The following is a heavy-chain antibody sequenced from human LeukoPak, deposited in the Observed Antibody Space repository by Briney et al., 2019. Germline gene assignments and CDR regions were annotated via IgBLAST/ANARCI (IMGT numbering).Heavy chain of an antibody. CDR3: ARGNGGYYSHFDY. V-gene: IGHV3-33*01. D-gene: IGHD3-22*01. J-gene: IGHJ4*02. CDR1: GFTFSNNG. CDR2: IWYDGSNK. Sequence: GGSLRLSCEASGFTFSNNGMHWVRQAPGKGLEWVAGIWYDGSNKYYADSVKGRFTISRDNSRNTLYLQMNSLRAEDTAVYYCARGNGGYYSHFDYWGQGTLVTVSS.